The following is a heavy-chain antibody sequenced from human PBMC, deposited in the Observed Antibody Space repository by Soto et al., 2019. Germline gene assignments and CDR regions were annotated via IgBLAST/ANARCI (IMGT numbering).Heavy chain of an antibody. J-gene: IGHJ4*02. CDR3: AKVERYGSSQPLI. V-gene: IGHV3-23*01. D-gene: IGHD6-13*01. CDR1: GFTIRTYG. CDR2: ISGDGATT. Sequence: EVQLLESGGGLVQPGGSLRLSCEASGFTIRTYGMSCVRQAPAKGLEWDSGISGDGATTYYTESVKGRFTISRDISKNTLYLQMNSLRAEDTAVYYCAKVERYGSSQPLIWGRGTLVTVSS.